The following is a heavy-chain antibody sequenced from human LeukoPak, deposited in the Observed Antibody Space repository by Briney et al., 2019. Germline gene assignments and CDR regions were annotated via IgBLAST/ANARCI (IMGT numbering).Heavy chain of an antibody. CDR3: ASDSRRDGYNMADY. V-gene: IGHV3-33*01. J-gene: IGHJ4*02. CDR2: IWYDGSNK. D-gene: IGHD5-24*01. Sequence: GGSLRLSCAASGFTFSSYGMHWVRQAPGKGLEWVAVIWYDGSNKYYADSVKGRFTISRDNSKNTLYLQMNSLRAEDTAVYYCASDSRRDGYNMADYWGQGTLVTVSS. CDR1: GFTFSSYG.